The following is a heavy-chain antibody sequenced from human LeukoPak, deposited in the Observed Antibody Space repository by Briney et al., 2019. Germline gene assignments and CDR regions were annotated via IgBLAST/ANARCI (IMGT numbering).Heavy chain of an antibody. CDR2: SSGSGGST. D-gene: IGHD5-12*01. Sequence: GGTLRLSCVVSGFTFSSYGMSWVRQAPGKGLEWVPGSSGSGGSTYYADSVKGRFTISRDNSKNTLYLQMNSLRAEDTAVYYCAREAYSGYDSLYNWFDPWGQGTLVTVSS. J-gene: IGHJ5*02. V-gene: IGHV3-23*01. CDR3: AREAYSGYDSLYNWFDP. CDR1: GFTFSSYG.